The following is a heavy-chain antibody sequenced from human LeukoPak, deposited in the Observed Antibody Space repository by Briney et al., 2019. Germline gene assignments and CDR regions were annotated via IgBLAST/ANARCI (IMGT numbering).Heavy chain of an antibody. V-gene: IGHV3-23*01. CDR3: AKPTGEGLAYCGDNCIEYFQH. Sequence: VGSVRLSCEASGVSFRSYAVRWGRQAAGKGVGLCSGVSGSGGSTSYADSVKGRFTISRDNSKNTLYLQMNSLRAEDTAVYYCAKPTGEGLAYCGDNCIEYFQHWGQGTLVTVSS. CDR2: VSGSGGST. CDR1: GVSFRSYA. J-gene: IGHJ1*01. D-gene: IGHD2-21*02.